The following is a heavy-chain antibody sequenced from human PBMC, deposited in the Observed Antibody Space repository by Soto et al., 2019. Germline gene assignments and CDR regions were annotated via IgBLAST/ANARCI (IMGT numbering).Heavy chain of an antibody. V-gene: IGHV3-53*02. CDR2: IYSGGST. Sequence: EVQLVETGGGLIQPGGSLRLSCAASGFTVSSNYMSWVRQAPGKGLEWVSVIYSGGSTYYADSVKGRFTISRDNSKNTLYLQMNSLRAEDTAVYYCARAADPDTYYYYGMDVWGQRTTVTVSS. J-gene: IGHJ6*02. CDR3: ARAADPDTYYYYGMDV. D-gene: IGHD5-18*01. CDR1: GFTVSSNY.